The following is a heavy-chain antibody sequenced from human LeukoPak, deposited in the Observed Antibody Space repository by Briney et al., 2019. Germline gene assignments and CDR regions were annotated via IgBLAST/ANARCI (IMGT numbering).Heavy chain of an antibody. V-gene: IGHV3-11*04. CDR2: ISSSGSTI. J-gene: IGHJ4*02. Sequence: NPGGSLRLSCAASGFTFSDYYMSWIRQAPGKGLEWVSYISSSGSTIYYADSVKGRFAISRDNAKNSLYLQMNSLRAEDTAVYYCARGGYLHGSGSYPNEPIDYWGQGTLVTVSS. CDR3: ARGGYLHGSGSYPNEPIDY. D-gene: IGHD3-10*01. CDR1: GFTFSDYY.